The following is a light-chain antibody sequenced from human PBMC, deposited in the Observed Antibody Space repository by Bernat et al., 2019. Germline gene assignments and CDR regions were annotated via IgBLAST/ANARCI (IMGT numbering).Light chain of an antibody. V-gene: IGKV2-40*01. CDR2: EVS. CDR1: QSLLDTEDGNTG. Sequence: ILMPQTPPSLPVTPGKPASISCRPSQSLLDTEDGNTGLDWYLQKPGQSQQLLIYEVSNRASGVPDRFSGSGSDTDFTLKISRVEAEDVGIYYCMQGLESPFTFGPGTKLDIK. J-gene: IGKJ3*01. CDR3: MQGLESPFT.